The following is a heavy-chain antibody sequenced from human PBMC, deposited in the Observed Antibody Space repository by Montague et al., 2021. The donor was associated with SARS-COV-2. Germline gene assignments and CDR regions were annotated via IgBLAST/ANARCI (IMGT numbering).Heavy chain of an antibody. CDR3: VHSYADYLFDY. CDR1: GFSLRTSGVG. J-gene: IGHJ4*02. V-gene: IGHV2-5*02. D-gene: IGHD4-17*01. Sequence: PALVKPTQTLTLTCSFSGFSLRTSGVGVGWIRQPPGKALEWLAVIYWDDDKRYSPFLKSRLTITKDISKNQVVLTMTNMDPVDTATYYCVHSYADYLFDYWGQGTLVSVSS. CDR2: IYWDDDK.